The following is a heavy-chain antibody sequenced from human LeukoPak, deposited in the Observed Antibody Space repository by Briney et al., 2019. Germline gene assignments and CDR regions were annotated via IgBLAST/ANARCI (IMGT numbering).Heavy chain of an antibody. J-gene: IGHJ5*02. V-gene: IGHV4-4*02. CDR2: IYHSGST. CDR3: ARDGLRYGDYHWFDP. Sequence: SGTLSLTCAVSGGSISSSNWWSWVRPPPGKGLEWIGEIYHSGSTNYNPSLKSRVTISVDKSKNQFSLKLSSVTAADTAVYYCARDGLRYGDYHWFDPWGQGTLVTVSS. D-gene: IGHD4-17*01. CDR1: GGSISSSNW.